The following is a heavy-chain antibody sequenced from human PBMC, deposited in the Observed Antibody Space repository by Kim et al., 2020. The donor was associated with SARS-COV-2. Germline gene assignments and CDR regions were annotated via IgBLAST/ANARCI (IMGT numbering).Heavy chain of an antibody. V-gene: IGHV1-69*04. J-gene: IGHJ4*02. Sequence: TFQGRVTITADTSTGTAYMELSSLSSEDTAVYYCARDRRRYSSSWPFDYWGQGTLVTVSS. CDR3: ARDRRRYSSSWPFDY. D-gene: IGHD6-13*01.